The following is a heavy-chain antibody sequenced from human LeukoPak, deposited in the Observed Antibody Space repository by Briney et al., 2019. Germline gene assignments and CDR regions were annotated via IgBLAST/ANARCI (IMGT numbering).Heavy chain of an antibody. CDR3: AKPSAAGPFDY. D-gene: IGHD6-13*01. V-gene: IGHV3-23*01. CDR2: ISGSGGTT. J-gene: IGHJ4*02. CDR1: GFTFTSYA. Sequence: GGSLRLSCAASGFTFTSYAMAWVRQAPGKGLEWVSAISGSGGTTYYADSVKGRSTISRDNSKNTLYLQMNSLRAEDTAVYYCAKPSAAGPFDYWGQGTLVTVSS.